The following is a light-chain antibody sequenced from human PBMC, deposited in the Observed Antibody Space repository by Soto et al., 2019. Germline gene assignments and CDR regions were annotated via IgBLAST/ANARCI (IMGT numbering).Light chain of an antibody. Sequence: DIQMTQSPSTLSASVGDRVTITCRASQSISSWLAWYQQKPGKAPKLLIYDASSLESGVPSRFSGSGSGTEFTLTISSLQPAYFVTYYCQQYTSYPITLGQGTRLE. V-gene: IGKV1-5*01. CDR3: QQYTSYPIT. J-gene: IGKJ5*01. CDR1: QSISSW. CDR2: DAS.